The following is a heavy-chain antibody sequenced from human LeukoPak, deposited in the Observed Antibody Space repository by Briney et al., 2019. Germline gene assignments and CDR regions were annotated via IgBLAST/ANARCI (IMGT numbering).Heavy chain of an antibody. CDR3: AKGPLDYIHGTHYFDY. Sequence: GGSLRLSCAASGFTFSSYEMNWVRQAPGKGLEWVSYISSSGSTIYYADSVKGRFTIFRDNSKNTLYLQMNSLRVEDTAIYYCAKGPLDYIHGTHYFDYWGQGTLVTVSS. D-gene: IGHD4-11*01. CDR1: GFTFSSYE. V-gene: IGHV3-48*03. CDR2: ISSSGSTI. J-gene: IGHJ4*02.